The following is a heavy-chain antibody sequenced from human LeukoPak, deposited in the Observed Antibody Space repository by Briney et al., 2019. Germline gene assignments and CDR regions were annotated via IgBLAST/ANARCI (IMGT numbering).Heavy chain of an antibody. J-gene: IGHJ4*02. D-gene: IGHD5-18*01. CDR2: ISTYNGNT. CDR1: GYTFTTYG. V-gene: IGHV1-18*01. Sequence: GSVKVSCKFSGYTFTTYGITWVRQAPGQGLEWMGWISTYNGNTNYAQKLQGRVTMTTDTPTSTAYMELRSLRSDDTAMYYCARDRMDTGTYFDYWGQGTLVTVSS. CDR3: ARDRMDTGTYFDY.